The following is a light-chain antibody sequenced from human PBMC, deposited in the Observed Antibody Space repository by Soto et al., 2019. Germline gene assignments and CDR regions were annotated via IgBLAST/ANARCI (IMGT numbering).Light chain of an antibody. CDR1: SSDVCGYNY. CDR2: DVS. CDR3: SSYTSSSTRR. J-gene: IGLJ2*01. Sequence: QSALTQPASVYGSPGQSITISCTATSSDVCGYNYVSWYQLQPGNPPKLMIYDVSNRPSGVSNRFSGSKSGNTASLTISGLQAEDEADYYCSSYTSSSTRRFGGGTKLTVL. V-gene: IGLV2-14*01.